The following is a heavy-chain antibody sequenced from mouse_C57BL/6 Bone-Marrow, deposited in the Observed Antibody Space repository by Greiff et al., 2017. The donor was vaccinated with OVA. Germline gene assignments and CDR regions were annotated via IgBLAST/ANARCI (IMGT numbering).Heavy chain of an antibody. CDR2: IRNKANGYTT. Sequence: EVQVVESGGGLVQPGGSLSLSCAASGFTFTDYYMSWVRQPPGKALEWLGFIRNKANGYTTEYSADVKGRFTISRDNSQSILYLQMNALRAEDSATDYCASRYCYGSLYAMDYWGQGTSVTVSS. CDR3: ASRYCYGSLYAMDY. D-gene: IGHD1-1*01. CDR1: GFTFTDYY. J-gene: IGHJ4*01. V-gene: IGHV7-3*01.